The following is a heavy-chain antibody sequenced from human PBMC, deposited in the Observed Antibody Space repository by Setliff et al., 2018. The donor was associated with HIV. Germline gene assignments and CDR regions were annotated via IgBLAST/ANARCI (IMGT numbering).Heavy chain of an antibody. CDR2: ISSTGTYI. Sequence: GGSLRLSCAASGFTFSNYDIHWVRQSTDTGLQWVSSISSTGTYIYYADSMKGRFTISRDNAKSSLYLQMNSLRADDTAVYFCARPTNIDTLYYGSQTFYMYYYGLDVWGQGTTVTVSS. V-gene: IGHV3-21*01. CDR1: GFTFSNYD. D-gene: IGHD1-26*01. J-gene: IGHJ6*02. CDR3: ARPTNIDTLYYGSQTFYMYYYGLDV.